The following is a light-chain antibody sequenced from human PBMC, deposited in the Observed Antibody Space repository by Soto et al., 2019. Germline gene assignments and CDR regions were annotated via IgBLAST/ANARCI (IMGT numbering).Light chain of an antibody. CDR2: KAS. V-gene: IGKV1-5*03. CDR1: QTISSW. Sequence: DLQMTQSPSNLSGSVGDRVTITCRASQTISSWLAWYQQKPGKAPKLMIYKASSLESGVPSRFGGSGSGTECTLTISSLQPDDVATYYCQQYNSYSRTLGQGTKVDIK. J-gene: IGKJ1*01. CDR3: QQYNSYSRT.